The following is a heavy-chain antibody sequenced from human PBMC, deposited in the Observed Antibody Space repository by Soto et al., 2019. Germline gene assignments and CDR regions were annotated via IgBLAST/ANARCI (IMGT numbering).Heavy chain of an antibody. Sequence: GASVKVSCKASGYTFTNFGVTWVRRAPGQGLGWMGWISAYTDTPNYAQKFQGRVTMTIDTSTSTAYMDLRGLTSDDTAVYYCARVIPGVEAWFDPWGQGTLVTVSS. D-gene: IGHD2-2*01. V-gene: IGHV1-18*01. CDR1: GYTFTNFG. CDR3: ARVIPGVEAWFDP. J-gene: IGHJ5*02. CDR2: ISAYTDTP.